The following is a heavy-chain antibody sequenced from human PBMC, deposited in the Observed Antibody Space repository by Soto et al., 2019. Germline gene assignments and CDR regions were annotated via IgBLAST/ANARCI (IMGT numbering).Heavy chain of an antibody. Sequence: QVQLQQSGPGLVKPSQTLSLTCAISGDSVSSNSAAWNWIRQSPSRGLEWLGRTYYRSKWYNDYAVSVKSRITINPDTSKNQFSLQLNSVTPEDTAVYYCARESKVAYYYGSGSFRWFDPWGQGTLVTVSS. CDR2: TYYRSKWYN. D-gene: IGHD3-10*01. V-gene: IGHV6-1*01. CDR3: ARESKVAYYYGSGSFRWFDP. CDR1: GDSVSSNSAA. J-gene: IGHJ5*02.